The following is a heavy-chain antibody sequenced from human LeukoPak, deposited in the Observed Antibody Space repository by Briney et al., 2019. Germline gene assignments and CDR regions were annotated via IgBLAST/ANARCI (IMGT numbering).Heavy chain of an antibody. V-gene: IGHV4-59*08. CDR3: ARIERDGYNWNPYYYFDY. CDR1: GGSISSYY. D-gene: IGHD5-24*01. Sequence: PSETLSLTCTVSGGSISSYYWSWIRQPPGKGLEWIGYIYYSGSTNYNPSLKSRVTISVDTSKNQFSLKLSSVTAADTAVYYCARIERDGYNWNPYYYFDYWGQGTLVTVSS. CDR2: IYYSGST. J-gene: IGHJ4*02.